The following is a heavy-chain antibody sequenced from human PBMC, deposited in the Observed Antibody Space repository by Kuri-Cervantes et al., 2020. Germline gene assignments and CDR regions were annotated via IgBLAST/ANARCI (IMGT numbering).Heavy chain of an antibody. Sequence: SLKISCAAPGFTFSSYGMHWVRQAPGKGLEWVADISYDGSNEYYADSVKGRFTISRDDSKNTLYLQMNSLRAEDSAVYYCAKDRIGYSSSWAPDYWGQGTLVTVSS. D-gene: IGHD6-13*01. J-gene: IGHJ4*02. CDR1: GFTFSSYG. V-gene: IGHV3-30*18. CDR2: ISYDGSNE. CDR3: AKDRIGYSSSWAPDY.